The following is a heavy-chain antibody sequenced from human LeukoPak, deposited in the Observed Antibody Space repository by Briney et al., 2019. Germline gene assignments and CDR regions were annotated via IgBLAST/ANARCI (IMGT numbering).Heavy chain of an antibody. CDR2: IYPGDSDT. Sequence: GESLKISCKGSGCSFTSYWIGWVRQMPGKGLEWMGIIYPGDSDTRYSPSFQGQVTISADKSISTAYLQWSSLKASDTAMYYCARQDIVVVPAANGAFDIWGQGTMVTVSS. V-gene: IGHV5-51*01. CDR3: ARQDIVVVPAANGAFDI. CDR1: GCSFTSYW. J-gene: IGHJ3*02. D-gene: IGHD2-2*01.